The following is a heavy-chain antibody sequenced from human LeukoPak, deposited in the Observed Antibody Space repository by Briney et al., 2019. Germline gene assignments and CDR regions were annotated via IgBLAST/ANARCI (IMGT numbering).Heavy chain of an antibody. V-gene: IGHV4-59*01. CDR1: GXSISNYY. Sequence: SETLSLTCTVSGXSISNYYGNWIRQSPGKGLEWIGNIYYSGRTNYNPSLKSRVTISVDTSKNQFSLNLSSVTAADTAVYYCARAGYYDTSGLGRAFEIWGQGTMVTVSS. J-gene: IGHJ3*02. CDR3: ARAGYYDTSGLGRAFEI. CDR2: IYYSGRT. D-gene: IGHD3-22*01.